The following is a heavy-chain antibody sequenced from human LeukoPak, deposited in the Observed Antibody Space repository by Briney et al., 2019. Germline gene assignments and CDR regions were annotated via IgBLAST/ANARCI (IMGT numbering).Heavy chain of an antibody. J-gene: IGHJ3*02. V-gene: IGHV3-7*01. CDR2: IKEDGSEE. Sequence: GGSLRLSCAASGFTFSSYWMSWVRQAPGKGLEWVANIKEDGSEEYYVDSVKGRFTISRDNAKNSLYLQMNSLRAEDTAVYYCARPEGSTSDDAFDIWGQGTMVTVSS. D-gene: IGHD2-2*01. CDR1: GFTFSSYW. CDR3: ARPEGSTSDDAFDI.